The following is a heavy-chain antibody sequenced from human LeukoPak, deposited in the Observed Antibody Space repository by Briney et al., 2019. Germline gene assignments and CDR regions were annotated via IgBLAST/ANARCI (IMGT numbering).Heavy chain of an antibody. Sequence: SETLSLTCAVYGGSFSGYYWSWIRQPPGKGLEWIGEINHSGSTNYNPSLKSRVTISVDTSKNQFSLKLSSVTAADTAVYYCARGQPNYYDSSGYSPTYGYWGQGTLVTVSS. J-gene: IGHJ4*02. CDR2: INHSGST. D-gene: IGHD3-22*01. V-gene: IGHV4-34*01. CDR1: GGSFSGYY. CDR3: ARGQPNYYDSSGYSPTYGY.